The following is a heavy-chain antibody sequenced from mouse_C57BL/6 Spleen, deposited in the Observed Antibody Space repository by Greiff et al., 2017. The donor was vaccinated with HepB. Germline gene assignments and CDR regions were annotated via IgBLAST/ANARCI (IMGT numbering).Heavy chain of an antibody. CDR3: ARWALGQESAMDY. V-gene: IGHV1-69*01. D-gene: IGHD4-1*01. CDR2: IDPSDSYT. CDR1: GYTFTSYW. Sequence: QVQLQQPGAELVMPGASVKLSCKASGYTFTSYWMHWVKQRPGQGLEWIGEIDPSDSYTNYNQKFKGKSTLTVDKSSSTAYMQLSSLTSEDSAVYYCARWALGQESAMDYWGQGTSVTVSS. J-gene: IGHJ4*01.